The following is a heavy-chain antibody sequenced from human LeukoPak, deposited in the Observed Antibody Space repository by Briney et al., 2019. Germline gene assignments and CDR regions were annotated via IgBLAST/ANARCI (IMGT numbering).Heavy chain of an antibody. Sequence: PGGSLRLSCAASGFTFDDYAMDWVRQAPGKGLEWVSLITGDGRNTYYADSVEGRFTISRDNSKNSLYLQMNSLRIEDTAFYYCAKPRGSGWSPFDYWGQVTLVTVSS. CDR3: AKPRGSGWSPFDY. CDR1: GFTFDDYA. J-gene: IGHJ4*02. D-gene: IGHD6-19*01. CDR2: ITGDGRNT. V-gene: IGHV3-43*02.